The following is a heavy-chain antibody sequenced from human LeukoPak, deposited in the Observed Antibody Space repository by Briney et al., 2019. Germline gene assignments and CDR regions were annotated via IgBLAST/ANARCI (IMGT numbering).Heavy chain of an antibody. J-gene: IGHJ6*03. CDR3: ARNQDSSWYYYYMDV. Sequence: SGGSLRLSCAASGFTFNNYAMTWVRQAPGKGLEWVTTITGSGASTYSADSVRGRFTISRDNSKNTLFLQINSLRADDTAVYYCARNQDSSWYYYYMDVWGIGTMVTVSS. CDR1: GFTFNNYA. D-gene: IGHD6-13*01. V-gene: IGHV3-23*01. CDR2: ITGSGAST.